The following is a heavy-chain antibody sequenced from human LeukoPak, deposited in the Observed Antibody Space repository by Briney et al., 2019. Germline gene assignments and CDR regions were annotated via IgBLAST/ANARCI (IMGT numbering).Heavy chain of an antibody. V-gene: IGHV4-34*01. D-gene: IGHD2-8*01. J-gene: IGHJ4*02. CDR2: INHSGST. CDR3: AREERDRAYVDDY. CDR1: GGSFSGYY. Sequence: SETLSLTCAVYGGSFSGYYWSWIRQPPGKGLEWIGEINHSGSTNYNPSLKSRVTISVDTPKNQFSLKLSSVTAADTAVYYCAREERDRAYVDDYWGQGTLVTVSS.